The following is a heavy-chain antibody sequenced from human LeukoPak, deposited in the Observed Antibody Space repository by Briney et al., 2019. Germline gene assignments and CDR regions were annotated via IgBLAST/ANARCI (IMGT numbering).Heavy chain of an antibody. CDR1: GGSISSSSYY. D-gene: IGHD6-6*01. Sequence: SSETLSLTCTVSGGSISSSSYYWGWIRQPPGKGLEWIGSNYYSGSTYYNPSLKSRVTISVDTSKNQFSLKLSSVTAADTAVYYCIIWRAARPHAFDIWGQGTMVTVSS. CDR3: IIWRAARPHAFDI. CDR2: NYYSGST. J-gene: IGHJ3*02. V-gene: IGHV4-39*01.